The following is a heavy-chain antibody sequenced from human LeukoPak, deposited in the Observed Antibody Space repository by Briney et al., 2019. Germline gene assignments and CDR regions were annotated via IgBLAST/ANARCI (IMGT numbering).Heavy chain of an antibody. D-gene: IGHD6-25*01. V-gene: IGHV3-48*01. J-gene: IGHJ3*02. CDR3: ARSSGGGDAFDI. CDR1: GFTFSSYS. CDR2: ISSSSSTI. Sequence: GGSLRLSCAASGFTFSSYSMNWFRQAPGKGLEWVSYISSSSSTIYYADSVKGRFTISRDNAKNSLYLQMNSLRAEDTAVYYCARSSGGGDAFDIWGQGTMVTVSS.